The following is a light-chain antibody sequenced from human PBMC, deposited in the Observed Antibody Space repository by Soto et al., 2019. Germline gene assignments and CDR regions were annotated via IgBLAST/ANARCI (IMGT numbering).Light chain of an antibody. J-gene: IGKJ1*01. CDR3: QQYNSYPWT. CDR1: QSISSW. Sequence: DIQMAQSPSTLSGSVGDRITLTCRASQSISSWLAWYQQKPGKAPKLLIYDASSLESGVPSRFSGSGSGTEFTLTSTSLQPDDFATYYCQQYNSYPWTFGQGTKVDIK. V-gene: IGKV1-5*01. CDR2: DAS.